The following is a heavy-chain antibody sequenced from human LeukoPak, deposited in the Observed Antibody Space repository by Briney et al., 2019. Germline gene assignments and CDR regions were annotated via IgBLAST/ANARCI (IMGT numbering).Heavy chain of an antibody. CDR3: ARVGVVVITTLDY. D-gene: IGHD3-22*01. Sequence: GGSLRLSCAASGFTFSSYEMNWVRQAPGMGLEWVSYISSGGNNIYYADSVKGRFTISRDNAKNSLYLQMNSLRAEDTAVYYCARVGVVVITTLDYWGQGTLVTVSS. V-gene: IGHV3-48*03. CDR1: GFTFSSYE. J-gene: IGHJ4*02. CDR2: ISSGGNNI.